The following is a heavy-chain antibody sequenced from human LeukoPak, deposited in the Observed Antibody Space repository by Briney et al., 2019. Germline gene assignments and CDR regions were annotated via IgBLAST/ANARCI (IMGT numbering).Heavy chain of an antibody. CDR1: GYTFTSYD. CDR3: ARGGVVTAIPRFDP. Sequence: GASVKVSCKASGYTFTSYDINWVRQATGQGLEWMGWMNPNSGNTGYAQKFQGRVTMTRNTSISTAYMELSSLRSEDTAVYYCARGGVVTAIPRFDPWGQGTLVTVSS. J-gene: IGHJ5*02. D-gene: IGHD2-21*02. CDR2: MNPNSGNT. V-gene: IGHV1-8*01.